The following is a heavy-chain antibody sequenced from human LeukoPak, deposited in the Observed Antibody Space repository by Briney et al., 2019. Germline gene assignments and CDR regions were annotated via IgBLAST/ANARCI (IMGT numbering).Heavy chain of an antibody. Sequence: SVKVSCKTSGGTFSTYAINWVRQAPGQGPEWMGGIIPIFGTANYAQKLHGRVTITADESTSTAYMELSSLRSEDTAVYYCARGWLAETTVVTPYNYWGQGTLVTVSS. CDR3: ARGWLAETTVVTPYNY. CDR1: GGTFSTYA. V-gene: IGHV1-69*13. CDR2: IIPIFGTA. J-gene: IGHJ4*02. D-gene: IGHD4-23*01.